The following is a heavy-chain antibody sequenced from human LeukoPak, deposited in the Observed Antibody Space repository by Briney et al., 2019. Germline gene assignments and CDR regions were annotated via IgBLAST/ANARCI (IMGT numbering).Heavy chain of an antibody. CDR2: IWYDGSNK. V-gene: IGHV3-33*01. D-gene: IGHD3-16*01. Sequence: GGSLRLSCAASGFTFSSYGMHWVRQAPGKGLGWVAVIWYDGSNKYYADSVKGRFTISRDNSKNTLYLQMNSLRAEDTAVYYCARAITYYSDYWGQGTLVTVSS. CDR1: GFTFSSYG. J-gene: IGHJ4*02. CDR3: ARAITYYSDY.